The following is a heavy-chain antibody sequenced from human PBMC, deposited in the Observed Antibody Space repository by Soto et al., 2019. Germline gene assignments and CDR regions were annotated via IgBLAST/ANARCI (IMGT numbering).Heavy chain of an antibody. CDR3: ARAPKVSGSSQTRPDF. D-gene: IGHD6-6*01. V-gene: IGHV4-34*01. CDR1: SGSFSGYY. J-gene: IGHJ4*02. CDR2: ISQSGHT. Sequence: QVQLHQWGAGLLKPSETLSLACSIYSGSFSGYYWSWIRQPPGKGLEWIGEISQSGHTNYSPSLKSLVSISIDTSKKQFSLNLASVSAADTAVYYCARAPKVSGSSQTRPDFWGQGTLVTVSS.